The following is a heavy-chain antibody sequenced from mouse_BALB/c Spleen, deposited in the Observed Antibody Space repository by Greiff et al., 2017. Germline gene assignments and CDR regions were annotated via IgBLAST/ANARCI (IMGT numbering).Heavy chain of an antibody. V-gene: IGHV7-3*02. CDR1: GFTFTDYY. Sequence: EVKLQESGGGLVQPGGSLRLSCATSGFTFTDYYMSWVRQPPGKALEWLGFIRNKANGYTTEYSASVKGRFTISRDNSQSILYLQMNTLRAEDSATYYCARDIKYGVLDYWGQGTTLTVSS. CDR3: ARDIKYGVLDY. CDR2: IRNKANGYTT. J-gene: IGHJ2*01. D-gene: IGHD2-10*02.